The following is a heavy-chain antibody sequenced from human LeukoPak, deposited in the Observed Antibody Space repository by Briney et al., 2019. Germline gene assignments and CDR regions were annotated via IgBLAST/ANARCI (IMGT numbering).Heavy chain of an antibody. V-gene: IGHV3-23*01. CDR2: ISGSGGST. CDR1: GFTFSSYA. Sequence: GGSLRLSCAASGFTFSSYAMSWVRQAPGKGLEWVSAISGSGGSTYYADSVKGRFTISRDNSKNTLYLQMNSLRAEDTAVYYCAKEPDSSGYYGLNWFDPWGQGTLVTVSS. J-gene: IGHJ5*02. CDR3: AKEPDSSGYYGLNWFDP. D-gene: IGHD3-22*01.